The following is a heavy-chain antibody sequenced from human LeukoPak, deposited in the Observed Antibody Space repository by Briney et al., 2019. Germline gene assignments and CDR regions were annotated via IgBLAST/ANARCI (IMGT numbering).Heavy chain of an antibody. Sequence: GGSLRLSCAASGFTVSSNYMSWVRQAPGKGLEWVSVIYSGGSTYYADSVKGRFTISRDTSKNTLYLQMNSLRAEDTAVYYCARGRPYDYVWGSYLPFDYWGQGTLVTVSS. J-gene: IGHJ4*02. CDR1: GFTVSSNY. CDR3: ARGRPYDYVWGSYLPFDY. V-gene: IGHV3-53*01. CDR2: IYSGGST. D-gene: IGHD3-16*02.